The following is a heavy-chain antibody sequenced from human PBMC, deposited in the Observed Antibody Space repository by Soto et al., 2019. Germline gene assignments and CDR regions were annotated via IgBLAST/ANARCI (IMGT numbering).Heavy chain of an antibody. V-gene: IGHV5-51*01. Sequence: ESLKISCKGSGYSFTSYWIGWVRQMPGKGLEWMGIIYPGDSDTRYSPSFQGQVTISADKSISTAYLQWSSLKASDTAMYYCARRHTSGGYYYYGMAVWGQGTTVTVSS. J-gene: IGHJ6*02. CDR1: GYSFTSYW. CDR3: ARRHTSGGYYYYGMAV. CDR2: IYPGDSDT.